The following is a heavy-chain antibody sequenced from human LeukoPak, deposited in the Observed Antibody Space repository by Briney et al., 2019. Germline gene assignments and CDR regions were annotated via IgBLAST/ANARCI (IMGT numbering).Heavy chain of an antibody. J-gene: IGHJ4*02. CDR2: ISTSGRAT. D-gene: IGHD5/OR15-5a*01. V-gene: IGHV3-23*01. CDR1: GFAFSTYA. Sequence: GGSLRLSCAASGFAFSTYAMTWVRQAPEKGLQWVSTISTSGRATYYADSVEGRFTISRDNSRNTLYLQMNSLRADDTAVYYCAKARGSSVYEQFDYWGQGTQVTVSP. CDR3: AKARGSSVYEQFDY.